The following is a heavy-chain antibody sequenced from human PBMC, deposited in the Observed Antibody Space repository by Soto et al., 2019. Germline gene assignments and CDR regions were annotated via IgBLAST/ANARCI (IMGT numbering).Heavy chain of an antibody. Sequence: TLSLTCTVSGGSISSYYWSWIRQPPGKGLEWIGYIYYSGSTNYNPSLKSRVTISVDTAKNQFSLKLSSVTAADTAVYYCARHVGYSGYDLSWWFDPWGQGTLVTVSS. CDR1: GGSISSYY. D-gene: IGHD5-12*01. V-gene: IGHV4-59*08. CDR2: IYYSGST. J-gene: IGHJ5*02. CDR3: ARHVGYSGYDLSWWFDP.